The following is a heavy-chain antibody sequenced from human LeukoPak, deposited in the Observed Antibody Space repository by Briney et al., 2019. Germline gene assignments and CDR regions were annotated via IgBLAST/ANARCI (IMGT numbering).Heavy chain of an antibody. J-gene: IGHJ5*02. CDR1: GFTFSNYA. V-gene: IGHV3-23*01. Sequence: GGSLRLSCAASGFTFSNYAMSWVRQAPGKGLEWASAISGSGGITYYADSVKGRFTISRDNSKNMLYLQMNSLRAEDTAVYYCAKEWDGSGTRLGWFDPWGQGTLVTVSS. CDR3: AKEWDGSGTRLGWFDP. CDR2: ISGSGGIT. D-gene: IGHD3-10*01.